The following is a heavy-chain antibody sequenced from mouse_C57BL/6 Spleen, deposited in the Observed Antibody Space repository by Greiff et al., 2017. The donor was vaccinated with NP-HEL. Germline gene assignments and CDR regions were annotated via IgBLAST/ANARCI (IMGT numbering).Heavy chain of an antibody. J-gene: IGHJ2*01. CDR2: ISDGGSYT. Sequence: EVHLVESGGGLVKPGGSLKLSCAASGFTFSSYAMSWVRQTPEKRLEWVATISDGGSYTYYPDNVQGRFTISRDNAKNNLYLQMSHLKSEDTAMYYCARDNDYFDYWGQGTTLTVSS. D-gene: IGHD2-3*01. CDR3: ARDNDYFDY. V-gene: IGHV5-4*01. CDR1: GFTFSSYA.